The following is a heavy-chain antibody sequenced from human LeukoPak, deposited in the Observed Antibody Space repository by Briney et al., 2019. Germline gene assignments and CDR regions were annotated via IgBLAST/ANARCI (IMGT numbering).Heavy chain of an antibody. CDR1: GFTFSSYA. Sequence: PGGSLRLSRAASGFTFSSYAMSWVRQAPGKGLEWVSAISGSGGSTYYADSVKGRFTISRDNSKNTLYLQMNSLRAEDTAVYYCAKDRPITVNYYYYGMDVWGQGTTVTVSS. D-gene: IGHD3-16*02. CDR3: AKDRPITVNYYYYGMDV. J-gene: IGHJ6*02. V-gene: IGHV3-23*01. CDR2: ISGSGGST.